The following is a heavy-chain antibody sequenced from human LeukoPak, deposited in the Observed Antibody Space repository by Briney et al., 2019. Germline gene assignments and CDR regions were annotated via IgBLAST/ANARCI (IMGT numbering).Heavy chain of an antibody. J-gene: IGHJ4*02. CDR2: IYHSGST. Sequence: PSETLSLTCTVSGGSISSYYWSWIRQPPGKGLEWIGYIYHSGSTYYNPSLKSRVTISVDRSKNQFSLKLSSVTAADTAVYYCARGSSGYSYGYYFDYWGQGTLVTVSS. V-gene: IGHV4-59*12. CDR1: GGSISSYY. CDR3: ARGSSGYSYGYYFDY. D-gene: IGHD5-18*01.